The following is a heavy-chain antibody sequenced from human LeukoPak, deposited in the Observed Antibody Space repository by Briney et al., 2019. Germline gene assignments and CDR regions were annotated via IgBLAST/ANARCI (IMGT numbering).Heavy chain of an antibody. CDR2: MNPNSGNT. D-gene: IGHD3-10*01. V-gene: IGHV1-8*01. J-gene: IGHJ4*02. CDR1: GYTFTSYD. CDR3: ARGGSGSYYWYFDY. Sequence: ASVKVSCKASGYTFTSYDINWVRQATGQGLEWMGWMNPNSGNTGYAQKFQGRVTMTRDMSTSTVYMELSSLRSEDTAVYYCARGGSGSYYWYFDYWGQGTLVTVSS.